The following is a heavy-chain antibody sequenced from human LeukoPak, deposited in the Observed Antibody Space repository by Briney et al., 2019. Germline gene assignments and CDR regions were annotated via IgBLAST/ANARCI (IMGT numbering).Heavy chain of an antibody. D-gene: IGHD6-19*01. V-gene: IGHV3-21*01. CDR1: GFTFSSYS. CDR3: TRDGESSGWYSAC. J-gene: IGHJ4*02. Sequence: GGSLRLSCAASGFTFSSYSMNWVRQAPGKGLQWVSSISSSGAYIFYADSVQGRFTISRDNAKNSLYLQMNSLRAEDTAVYYCTRDGESSGWYSACWGQGTLVTVSS. CDR2: ISSSGAYI.